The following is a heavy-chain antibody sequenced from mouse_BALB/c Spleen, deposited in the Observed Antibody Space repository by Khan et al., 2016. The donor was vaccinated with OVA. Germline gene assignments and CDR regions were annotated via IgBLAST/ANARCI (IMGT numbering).Heavy chain of an antibody. V-gene: IGHV5-6*02. CDR1: GFTFSTYG. Sequence: EVKLEESGGDLVKPGGSLKLSCAASGFTFSTYGMSWVRQTPDKRLEWVATVSTGGGYTYYPDSVKGRFTISRDNAKNTLYLQMSGLKSEDTAMFYCTRRAYYYDSEGFAYWGQGTLVTVSA. CDR3: TRRAYYYDSEGFAY. D-gene: IGHD1-1*01. J-gene: IGHJ3*01. CDR2: VSTGGGYT.